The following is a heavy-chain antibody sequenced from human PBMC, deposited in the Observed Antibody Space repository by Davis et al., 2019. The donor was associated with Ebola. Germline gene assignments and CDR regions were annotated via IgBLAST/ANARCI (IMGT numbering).Heavy chain of an antibody. CDR1: GYTFTSYA. Sequence: ASVKVSCKASGYTFTSYAMHWVRHAPGQRLEWMGWINAGHGNTKYSQKFQGRVTITRDTSASTAYMELSSLRSENTAVYYCARDLKGYYYDSSAVFDLWGRGTLVTVSS. CDR3: ARDLKGYYYDSSAVFDL. J-gene: IGHJ2*01. D-gene: IGHD3-22*01. CDR2: INAGHGNT. V-gene: IGHV1-3*01.